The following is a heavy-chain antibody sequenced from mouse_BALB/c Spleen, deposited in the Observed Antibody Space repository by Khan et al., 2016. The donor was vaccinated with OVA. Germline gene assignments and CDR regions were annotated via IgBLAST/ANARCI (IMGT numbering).Heavy chain of an antibody. J-gene: IGHJ3*01. D-gene: IGHD2-14*01. CDR2: INPSNGYT. V-gene: IGHV1-4*01. CDR1: GYTFTSYT. CDR3: IRDGAFHRNDGLFAY. Sequence: QVQLKESGAELARPGASVKMSCKASGYTFTSYTIHWIKERPGQGLEWIGYINPSNGYTNYNQKFKDKATLTTDKSSTTAYLQLSSLTSDDSAVYMCIRDGAFHRNDGLFAYWGQGTLVTVSA.